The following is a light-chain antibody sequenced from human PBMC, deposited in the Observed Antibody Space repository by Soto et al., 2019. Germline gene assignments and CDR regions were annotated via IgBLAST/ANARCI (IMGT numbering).Light chain of an antibody. CDR1: QSISSDY. CDR2: GAS. V-gene: IGKV3-20*01. CDR3: RQYGYSLGFA. J-gene: IGKJ4*01. Sequence: EVVLTQSPDTLSLSPGERATLSCRASQSISSDYLVWYQQKPGQAPRLLIYGASSRATGIPDRFSGSGSGTDFTLTISRLEPEDFAVYYCRQYGYSLGFAFGGGTKVEIK.